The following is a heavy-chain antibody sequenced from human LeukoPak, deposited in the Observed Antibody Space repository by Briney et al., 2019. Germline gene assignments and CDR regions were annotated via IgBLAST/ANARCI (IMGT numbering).Heavy chain of an antibody. CDR1: GGSINSNY. D-gene: IGHD6-13*01. CDR3: AREASIAAAGWISDY. V-gene: IGHV4-4*07. CDR2: ISTSGIT. J-gene: IGHJ4*02. Sequence: SENVSLTCTVSGGSINSNYWTWIRQPAGKGLEWIGRISTSGITNYSPSLKSRVTISLDKSKNQFSLILASVTAADTALYYCAREASIAAAGWISDYWGQGTLVTVSS.